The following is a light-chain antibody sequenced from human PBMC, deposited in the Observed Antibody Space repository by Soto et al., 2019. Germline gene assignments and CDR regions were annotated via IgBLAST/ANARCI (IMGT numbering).Light chain of an antibody. J-gene: IGLJ2*01. CDR1: RSDVGGYNY. V-gene: IGLV2-8*01. CDR3: SSFAGINDKIL. CDR2: EVT. Sequence: QSVLTQPPSASGSPGQSVTISCTGTRSDVGGYNYVSWYQQLPGKAPKLIIYEVTRRPSGVPDRFSGSKSGNTASLTVSGLQADDEADYYCSSFAGINDKILFGGGTQLTVL.